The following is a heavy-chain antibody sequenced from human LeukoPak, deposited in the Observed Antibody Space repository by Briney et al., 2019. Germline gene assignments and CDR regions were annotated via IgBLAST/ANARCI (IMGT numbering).Heavy chain of an antibody. CDR1: GFTFSTYA. V-gene: IGHV3-23*01. Sequence: GGSLRLSCAASGFTFSTYAMSWVRQAAGKGLEWVSLISGSGGGTYYADSVKGRFTISRDNSKNTLYLQMNSLRAEDTAVYYCAKVGQGKDYYFDYWGQGTLVTVSS. D-gene: IGHD3/OR15-3a*01. CDR2: ISGSGGGT. CDR3: AKVGQGKDYYFDY. J-gene: IGHJ4*02.